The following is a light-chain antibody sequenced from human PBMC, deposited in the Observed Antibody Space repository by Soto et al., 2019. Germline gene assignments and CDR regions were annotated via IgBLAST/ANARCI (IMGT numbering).Light chain of an antibody. CDR1: HGVSSW. Sequence: DIQMTQSPSTLSASVGDRVTITCRASHGVSSWVAWYQQIPGKAPKLLIYEASTLEIGVPSRFSGSGSGTEFTLTISSLQPDDFATYYCQQYNSFSWTFGQGTKVESK. CDR3: QQYNSFSWT. V-gene: IGKV1-5*03. CDR2: EAS. J-gene: IGKJ1*01.